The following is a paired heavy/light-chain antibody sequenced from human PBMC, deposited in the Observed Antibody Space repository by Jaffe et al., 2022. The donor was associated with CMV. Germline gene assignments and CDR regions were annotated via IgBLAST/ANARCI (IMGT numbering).Light chain of an antibody. V-gene: IGKV4-1*01. J-gene: IGKJ4*01. CDR3: HQYYSAPLT. Sequence: DIVMTQSPDSLAVSLGERATINCKSSQSVLYRSSNKSHLGWYQQKPGQPPKVLIYWASTRESGVPDRFSGSGSGTDFTLTISSLQAEDVAVYYCHQYYSAPLTFGGGTKVEIK. CDR1: QSVLYRSSNKSH. CDR2: WAS.
Heavy chain of an antibody. CDR1: GYSFTSYA. Sequence: QVQLVQSGAEVKKPGASVKVSCKASGYSFTSYALHWVRQAPGQRFEWMGWINAGNGNTEYSQKFRGRVTITRDTSASTDYMELSSLTSEDTAVYYCARGDGSGNWRLDYWGQGTLVTVSS. J-gene: IGHJ4*02. V-gene: IGHV1-3*01. CDR2: INAGNGNT. D-gene: IGHD3-10*01. CDR3: ARGDGSGNWRLDY.